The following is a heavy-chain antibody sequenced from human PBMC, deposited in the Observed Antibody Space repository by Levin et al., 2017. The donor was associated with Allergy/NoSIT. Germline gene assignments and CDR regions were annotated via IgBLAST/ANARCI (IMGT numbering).Heavy chain of an antibody. V-gene: IGHV2-70*11. CDR3: ARYLVVPGRDGMDV. CDR1: GFSLSTSGMC. D-gene: IGHD2-2*01. J-gene: IGHJ6*02. CDR2: IDWDDDK. Sequence: ASCPTLVKPTQTLTLTCTFSGFSLSTSGMCVSWIRQPPGKALEWLARIDWDDDKYYSTSLKTRLTISKDTSKNQVVLTMTNMDPVDTATYYCARYLVVPGRDGMDVWGQGTTVTDAS.